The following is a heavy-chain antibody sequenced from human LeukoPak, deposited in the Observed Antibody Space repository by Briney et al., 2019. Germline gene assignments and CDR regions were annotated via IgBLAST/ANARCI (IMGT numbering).Heavy chain of an antibody. D-gene: IGHD2-15*01. Sequence: SQTLSLTCAISGDSVSSNSAAWNWIRQSPSRGLEWLGRTFYRSKWYYDFAESMKSRVIINPDTSKNHFSLQLNSVTPEDTAVYYCARGRVAYYGMDVWGQGTTVTVSS. CDR1: GDSVSSNSAA. CDR2: TFYRSKWYY. CDR3: ARGRVAYYGMDV. V-gene: IGHV6-1*01. J-gene: IGHJ6*02.